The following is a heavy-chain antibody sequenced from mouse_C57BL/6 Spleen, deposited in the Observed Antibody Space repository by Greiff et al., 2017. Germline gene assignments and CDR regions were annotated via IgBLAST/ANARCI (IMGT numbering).Heavy chain of an antibody. CDR2: ILPGSGST. CDR3: AQTAQATKRFAY. J-gene: IGHJ3*01. Sequence: VKLMESGAELMKPGASVKLSCKATGYTFTGYWIEWVKQRPGHGLEWIGEILPGSGSTNYNEKFKGKATFTADTSSNTAYMQLSSLTTEDSAIYYCAQTAQATKRFAYWGQGTLVTVSA. D-gene: IGHD3-2*02. CDR1: GYTFTGYW. V-gene: IGHV1-9*01.